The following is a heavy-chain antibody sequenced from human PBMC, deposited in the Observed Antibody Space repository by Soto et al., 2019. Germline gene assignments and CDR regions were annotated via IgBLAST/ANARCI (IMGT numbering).Heavy chain of an antibody. CDR3: ARIRGYSYATDAFDI. D-gene: IGHD5-18*01. J-gene: IGHJ3*02. CDR1: GFTFSTYS. CDR2: IGGSGST. V-gene: IGHV3-48*04. Sequence: PGGSLRLSCEAAGFTFSTYSMNWVRQAPGKGLEWVSHIGGSGSTYYADSVRGRFTISRDNAKNTLYLQMNSLRAEDTAVYYCARIRGYSYATDAFDIWGQGTMVTVSS.